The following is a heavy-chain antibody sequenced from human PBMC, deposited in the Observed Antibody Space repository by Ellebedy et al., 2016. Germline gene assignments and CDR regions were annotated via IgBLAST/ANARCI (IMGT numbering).Heavy chain of an antibody. V-gene: IGHV3-33*06. Sequence: GESLKISXTASGFTFTNYAMHWVRQAPGKGLEWVAVIWFDGSIKFYADSVQGRFTISRDNSKNTLFLQMNSLRAEDTAVYYCAKDGVDITIFGVVWGYWYFDLWGRGTLVTVSS. CDR3: AKDGVDITIFGVVWGYWYFDL. J-gene: IGHJ2*01. D-gene: IGHD3-3*01. CDR2: IWFDGSIK. CDR1: GFTFTNYA.